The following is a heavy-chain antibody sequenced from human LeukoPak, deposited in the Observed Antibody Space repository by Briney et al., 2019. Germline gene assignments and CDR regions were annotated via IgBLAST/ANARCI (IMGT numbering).Heavy chain of an antibody. CDR1: GYTLTELS. CDR2: FDPEDGET. Sequence: ASVTVSCTVSGYTLTELSMHWVRQAPGKGLEWMGGFDPEDGETIYAQKFQGRVTMTKDTSTDTAYMELSSLRSEDTAVYYCATERPGIAAAGTLNWFDPWGQGTLVTVSS. J-gene: IGHJ5*02. V-gene: IGHV1-24*01. CDR3: ATERPGIAAAGTLNWFDP. D-gene: IGHD6-13*01.